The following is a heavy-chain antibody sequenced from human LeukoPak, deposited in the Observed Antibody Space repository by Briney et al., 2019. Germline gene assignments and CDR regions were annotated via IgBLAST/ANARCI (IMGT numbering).Heavy chain of an antibody. J-gene: IGHJ4*02. CDR2: ISSSSSYI. CDR3: ARVDIAAAGVFDY. D-gene: IGHD6-13*01. V-gene: IGHV3-21*01. CDR1: GYTFSSYS. Sequence: SGGSLRLSCAASGYTFSSYSMNWVRQAPGKGLEWVSSISSSSSYIYYADSVKGRFTISRDNAKNSLYLQMNSLRAEDTSVYSCARVDIAAAGVFDYWGQGTLVTVSS.